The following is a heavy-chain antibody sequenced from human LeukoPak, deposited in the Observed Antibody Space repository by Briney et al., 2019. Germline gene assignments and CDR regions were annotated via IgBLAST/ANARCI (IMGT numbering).Heavy chain of an antibody. CDR2: FDPEDGET. Sequence: ASVKVSCKVSGYTLTELSMHWVRQAPGKGLEWMGGFDPEDGETIYAQKFQGRVTMTEDTSTDTAYMELSSLRSEDTAVYYCASRITMVRGGSAWFDPWGLGTLVTVSS. J-gene: IGHJ5*02. CDR1: GYTLTELS. CDR3: ASRITMVRGGSAWFDP. V-gene: IGHV1-24*01. D-gene: IGHD3-10*01.